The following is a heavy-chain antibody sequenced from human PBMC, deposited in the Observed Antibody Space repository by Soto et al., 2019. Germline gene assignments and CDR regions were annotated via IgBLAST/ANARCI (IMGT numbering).Heavy chain of an antibody. CDR3: ARAVLRFLEWPQYDY. J-gene: IGHJ4*02. D-gene: IGHD3-3*01. CDR2: MNPNSGGT. Sequence: ASVKVSCKASGYTFTGYYMHWVRQAPGQGLEWMGWMNPNSGGTNYAQKFQGRVTMTRDTSISTAYMELSRLRSDDTAVYYCARAVLRFLEWPQYDYWGQGTLATVSS. CDR1: GYTFTGYY. V-gene: IGHV1-2*02.